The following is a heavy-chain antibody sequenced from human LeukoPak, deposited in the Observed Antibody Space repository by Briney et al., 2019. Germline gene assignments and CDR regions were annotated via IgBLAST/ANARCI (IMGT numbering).Heavy chain of an antibody. CDR2: INPNSGGT. D-gene: IGHD3-10*01. V-gene: IGHV1-2*02. CDR1: GYTFTGFY. CDR3: ARVVGGNYYGSETGDY. Sequence: ASVKVPCKASGYTFTGFYMHWVRQAPGQGLEWMGWINPNSGGTKYAQTFQGRVTMTRDTSISTAYMELSSLRSDDTAVYYCARVVGGNYYGSETGDYWGQGTLVTVSS. J-gene: IGHJ4*02.